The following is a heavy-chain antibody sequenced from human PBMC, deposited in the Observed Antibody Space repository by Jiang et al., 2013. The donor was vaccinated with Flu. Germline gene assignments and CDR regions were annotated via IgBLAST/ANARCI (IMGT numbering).Heavy chain of an antibody. D-gene: IGHD5-12*01. Sequence: PGETLKISCKGSGYNFPTYWIAWVRQMPGKGLEWMGIIYPGDSDTRYSPSFQGQVTISADKSISTAYLQWSSLKVSDTAMYYCARQEGATGHFDYWGQGTLVTVSS. V-gene: IGHV5-51*01. J-gene: IGHJ4*02. CDR2: IYPGDSDT. CDR1: GYNFPTYW. CDR3: ARQEGATGHFDY.